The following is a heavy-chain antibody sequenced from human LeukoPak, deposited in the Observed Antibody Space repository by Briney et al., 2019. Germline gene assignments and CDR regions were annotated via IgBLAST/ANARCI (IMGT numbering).Heavy chain of an antibody. CDR2: IYYSGST. J-gene: IGHJ3*02. CDR3: ARSDYKYYYDSSGYSYAFDI. Sequence: SETLSLTCTVSGGSISSSSYYWGWIRQPPGKGLEWIGSIYYSGSTYYNPSLKSRVTISVDTSKNQFSLKLSSVTAADTAVYYCARSDYKYYYDSSGYSYAFDIWGQGTMVTVSS. CDR1: GGSISSSSYY. D-gene: IGHD3-22*01. V-gene: IGHV4-39*07.